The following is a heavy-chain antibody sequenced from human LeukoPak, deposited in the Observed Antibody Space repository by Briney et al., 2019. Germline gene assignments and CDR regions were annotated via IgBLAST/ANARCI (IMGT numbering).Heavy chain of an antibody. D-gene: IGHD4-23*01. J-gene: IGHJ4*02. CDR2: VRSDGSNK. V-gene: IGHV3-30*02. Sequence: QPGGSLRLYCAASGFTFSSSGMHWVLQAPGRGLEWVAFVRSDGSNKYYADSVKGRFTISRDNSKNTLYLQMNSLRVEDTAVYYCANPFIGYGGSLRIEEHVFHYWGQGTLVTVSS. CDR3: ANPFIGYGGSLRIEEHVFHY. CDR1: GFTFSSSG.